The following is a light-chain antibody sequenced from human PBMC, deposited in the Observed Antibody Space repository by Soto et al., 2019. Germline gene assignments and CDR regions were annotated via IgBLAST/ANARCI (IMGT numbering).Light chain of an antibody. CDR3: QQYNNRPLT. J-gene: IGKJ4*01. Sequence: EIVVTQSPATLSVSPGERATLSCRASQSVSSNLAWYQQKPGQAPRLLIYGASTRATGIPASFSGSGSGTELTLTIRSLQSEDFAVYYCQQYNNRPLTFGGGTKVEIK. CDR1: QSVSSN. CDR2: GAS. V-gene: IGKV3-15*01.